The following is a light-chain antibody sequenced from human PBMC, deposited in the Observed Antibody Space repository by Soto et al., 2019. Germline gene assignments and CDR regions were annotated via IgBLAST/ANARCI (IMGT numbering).Light chain of an antibody. CDR1: YNL. CDR2: EVN. V-gene: IGLV2-14*02. Sequence: QSALTQPASVSGSPGQSITISCSGTYNLVSWYQQHPGKAPKLMIFEVNKRPSGVSYRFSGSKSGNTASLTISGLQAEDEADYYCSSYTSSSTYVFGTGTKLTVL. J-gene: IGLJ1*01. CDR3: SSYTSSSTYV.